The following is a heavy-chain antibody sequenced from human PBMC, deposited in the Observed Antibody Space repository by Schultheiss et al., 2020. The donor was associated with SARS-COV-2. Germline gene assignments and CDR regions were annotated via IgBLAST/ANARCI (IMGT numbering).Heavy chain of an antibody. CDR1: GGSISSGGYY. CDR2: IYYSGST. J-gene: IGHJ5*02. Sequence: ETLSLTCTVSGGSISSGGYYWSWIRQPPGKGLEWIGYIYYSGSTNYNPSLKSRVTISVDTSKNQFSLKLSSVTAADTAVYYCARDGGRWLQFDNWFDPWGQGTLVTVSS. D-gene: IGHD5-24*01. CDR3: ARDGGRWLQFDNWFDP. V-gene: IGHV4-61*08.